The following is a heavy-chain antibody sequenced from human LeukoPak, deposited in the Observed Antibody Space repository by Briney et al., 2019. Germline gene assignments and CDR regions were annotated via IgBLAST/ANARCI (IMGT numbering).Heavy chain of an antibody. J-gene: IGHJ3*02. CDR1: GGTFRSYA. V-gene: IGHV1-69*04. CDR2: IIPILGIA. D-gene: IGHD3-22*01. CDR3: AKNYYDSSGYLAFAFDI. Sequence: SVKVPCKASGGTFRSYAISWVRQAPGQGLEWMGRIIPILGIANYAQKFQGRVTITADQSTSTAYMELSSLRSEDTAVYYCAKNYYDSSGYLAFAFDIWGQGTMVTVSS.